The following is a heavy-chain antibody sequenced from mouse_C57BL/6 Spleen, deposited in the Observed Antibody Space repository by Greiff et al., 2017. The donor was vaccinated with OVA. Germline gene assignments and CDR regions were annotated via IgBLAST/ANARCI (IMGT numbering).Heavy chain of an antibody. CDR3: ARDYYGSSFDY. V-gene: IGHV3-6*01. D-gene: IGHD1-1*01. Sequence: EVKLLESGPGLVKPSQSLSLTCSVTGYSITSGYYWNWIRQFPGNKLEWMGYISYDGSNNYNPSLKNLISITRDTSKNQFFLKLNSVTTEDTATYYCARDYYGSSFDYWGQGTTLTVSS. CDR1: GYSITSGYY. J-gene: IGHJ2*01. CDR2: ISYDGSN.